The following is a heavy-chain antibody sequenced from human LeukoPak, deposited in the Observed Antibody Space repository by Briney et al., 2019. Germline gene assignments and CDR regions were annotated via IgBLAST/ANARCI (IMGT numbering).Heavy chain of an antibody. D-gene: IGHD6-13*01. V-gene: IGHV3-48*03. CDR1: GFTFSSYE. CDR2: ISSSGSTI. CDR3: ARDWGAGTVDY. Sequence: SGGSLRLSCAASGFTFSSYEMNWVRQAPGKGLEWVSYISSSGSTIYYADSVKGRFTISRDNAKNSLYLQMNSLRAEDMAVYYCARDWGAGTVDYWGQGTLVTVSS. J-gene: IGHJ4*02.